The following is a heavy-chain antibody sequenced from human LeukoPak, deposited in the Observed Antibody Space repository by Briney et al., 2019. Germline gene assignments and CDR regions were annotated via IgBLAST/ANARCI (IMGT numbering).Heavy chain of an antibody. CDR1: GGSISSYY. J-gene: IGHJ4*02. CDR3: ARGIIVGATYYFDY. Sequence: SETLSLTCTVSGGSISSYYWSWIRQPAGEGLEWIGRIYTNGSTNYNPSLKSRVTMSVDTSKNQFSLKLSSVTAADTAVYYCARGIIVGATYYFDYWGQGTLVTVSS. V-gene: IGHV4-4*07. D-gene: IGHD1-26*01. CDR2: IYTNGST.